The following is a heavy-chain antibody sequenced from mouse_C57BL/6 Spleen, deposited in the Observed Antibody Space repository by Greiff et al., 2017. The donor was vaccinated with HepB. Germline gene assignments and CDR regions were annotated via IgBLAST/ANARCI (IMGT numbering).Heavy chain of an antibody. D-gene: IGHD2-10*01. J-gene: IGHJ3*01. CDR1: GYAFSSSW. V-gene: IGHV1-82*01. CDR2: IYPGDGDT. Sequence: QVQLQQSGPELVKPGASVKISCKASGYAFSSSWMNWVKQRPGKGLEWIGRIYPGDGDTNYNGKFKGKATLTADKSSSTAYMQLSSLTSEDSAVYFCARSYYDPAWFAYWGQGTLVTVSA. CDR3: ARSYYDPAWFAY.